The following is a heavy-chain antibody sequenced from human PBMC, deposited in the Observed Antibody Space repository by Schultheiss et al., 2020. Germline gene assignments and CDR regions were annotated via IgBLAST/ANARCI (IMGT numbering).Heavy chain of an antibody. CDR3: ARLGTTCWYFDL. V-gene: IGHV4-34*01. CDR2: INHSGST. J-gene: IGHJ2*01. D-gene: IGHD4-17*01. CDR1: GGSFSGYY. Sequence: SETLSLTCAVYGGSFSGYYWSWIRQPPGKGLEWIGEINHSGSTNYNPSLKSRVTISVDKSKNQFSLKLSSVTAADTAVYYCARLGTTCWYFDLWGRGTLVTVSS.